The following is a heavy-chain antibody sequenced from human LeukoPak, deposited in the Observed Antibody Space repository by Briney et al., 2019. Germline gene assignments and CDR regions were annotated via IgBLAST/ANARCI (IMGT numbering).Heavy chain of an antibody. CDR3: ARELPGDTPFYYYYGMDV. Sequence: SVKVSCKASGGTFSSYAISWVRQAPGQGPEWMGRIIPILGIANYAQKFQGRVTITADKSTSTAYMELSSLRSEDTAVYYCARELPGDTPFYYYYGMDVWGQGTTVTVSS. CDR2: IIPILGIA. D-gene: IGHD2-2*01. CDR1: GGTFSSYA. V-gene: IGHV1-69*04. J-gene: IGHJ6*02.